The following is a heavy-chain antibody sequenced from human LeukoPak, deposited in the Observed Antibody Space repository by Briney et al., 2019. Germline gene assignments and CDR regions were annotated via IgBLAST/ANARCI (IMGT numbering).Heavy chain of an antibody. V-gene: IGHV3-48*03. CDR1: GFTFSSYE. Sequence: GGSLRLSCAASGFTFSSYEMNWVRQAPGKGLEWVSFISSSGGTIYYADSVRGGFTIASDNARTSLYLQMNSLRAEDTAGYCGAAVGITMIGGVGGKGTTLTISS. CDR3: AAVGITMIGGV. CDR2: ISSSGGTI. J-gene: IGHJ6*04. D-gene: IGHD3-10*02.